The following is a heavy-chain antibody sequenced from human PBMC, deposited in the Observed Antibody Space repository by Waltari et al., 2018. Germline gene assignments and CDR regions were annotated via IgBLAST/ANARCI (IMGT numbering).Heavy chain of an antibody. CDR2: ISGSGNST. CDR1: GFTFSSYA. Sequence: EVQLLESGGGLVQPGGSLRLSCAASGFTFSSYAMSWVRQAPGKGLEWVSGISGSGNSTHYADSVKGRFTISRDNSKNTVYLKMNSLRAEDTAIYYCAKDRHILVVIVSVDTFHIWGQGTMVTVSS. J-gene: IGHJ3*02. D-gene: IGHD2-21*01. CDR3: AKDRHILVVIVSVDTFHI. V-gene: IGHV3-23*01.